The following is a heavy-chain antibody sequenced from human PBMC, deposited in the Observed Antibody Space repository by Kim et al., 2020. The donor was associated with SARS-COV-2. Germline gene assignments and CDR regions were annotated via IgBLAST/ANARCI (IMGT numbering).Heavy chain of an antibody. Sequence: SETLSLTCTVSGGSISSSSYYWGWIRQPPGKGLEWIGSVYYSGGTYYTPSLESRATISVDTSKNQFSLKLSSVSAADTAVYYCGVEDAENCGPDKKWCQG. J-gene: IGHJ1*01. CDR1: GGSISSSSYY. D-gene: IGHD1-1*01. V-gene: IGHV4-39*01. CDR2: VYYSGGT. CDR3: GVEDAENCGPDKK.